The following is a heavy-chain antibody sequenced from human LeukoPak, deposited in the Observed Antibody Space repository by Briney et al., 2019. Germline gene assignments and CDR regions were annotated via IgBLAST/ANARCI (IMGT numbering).Heavy chain of an antibody. J-gene: IGHJ6*03. Sequence: PSETLSLTCTVSGGSISSSSYYWGWIRQPPGKGLEWIGSIYYSGSTYYNPSLKSRVTISVDTSKNQFSLKLSSVTAADTAVYYCARLKREAARGRSYYYYYYMDVWGKGTTVTISS. D-gene: IGHD3-16*01. V-gene: IGHV4-39*07. CDR2: IYYSGST. CDR3: ARLKREAARGRSYYYYYYMDV. CDR1: GGSISSSSYY.